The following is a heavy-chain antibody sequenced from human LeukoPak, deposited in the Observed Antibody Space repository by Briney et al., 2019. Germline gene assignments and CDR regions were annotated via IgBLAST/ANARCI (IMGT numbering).Heavy chain of an antibody. J-gene: IGHJ4*02. CDR3: ARSSTIFGVVTFDY. V-gene: IGHV2-70*04. CDR2: IDWDDDK. D-gene: IGHD3-3*01. CDR1: GFSLSTSGMR. Sequence: VSGPALVKPTQTLTLTCTFSGFSLSTSGMRVSWIRQPPGKALEWLARIDWDDDKFYSTSLKTRLTISKDTSKNHVVLTMTNMDPVDTATYYCARSSTIFGVVTFDYWGQGTLVTVSS.